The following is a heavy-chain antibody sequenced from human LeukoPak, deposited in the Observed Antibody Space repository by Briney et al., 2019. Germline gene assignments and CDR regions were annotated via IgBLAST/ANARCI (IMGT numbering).Heavy chain of an antibody. J-gene: IGHJ5*02. CDR2: IYYSGST. D-gene: IGHD5-18*01. Sequence: TLSLTCTVSGGSISSSSYYWGWIRQHPGKGLEWIGYIYYSGSTYYNPSLKSRVTISVDTSKNQFSLKLSSVTAADTAVYYCARDRRGYSYGYGGFWFDPWGQGTLVTVSS. V-gene: IGHV4-31*03. CDR3: ARDRRGYSYGYGGFWFDP. CDR1: GGSISSSSYY.